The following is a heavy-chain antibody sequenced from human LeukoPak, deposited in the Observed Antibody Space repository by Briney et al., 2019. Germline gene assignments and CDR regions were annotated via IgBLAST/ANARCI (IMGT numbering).Heavy chain of an antibody. CDR3: ARPGPKSSSWFDAFDI. Sequence: GGSLRLSCAASGFTVSSDYMSWVRQAPGKGLEWVSVIYSGGSTYYADSVKGRFTISRDNSKNTLYLQMNSLRAEDTAVYYCARPGPKSSSWFDAFDIWGQGTMVTVSS. V-gene: IGHV3-66*04. D-gene: IGHD6-13*01. CDR1: GFTVSSDY. J-gene: IGHJ3*02. CDR2: IYSGGST.